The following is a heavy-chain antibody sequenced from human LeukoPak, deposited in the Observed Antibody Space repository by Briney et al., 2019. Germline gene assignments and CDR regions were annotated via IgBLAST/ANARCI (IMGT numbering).Heavy chain of an antibody. Sequence: PGGSPRLSCAASGFTFSNYEMNWVRQAPVKGLEWLSYISDSGSTIYYADSVKGRFTISRDNAKNSLFLQMNSLRAEDTAVYYCARYCSGGSCYSAFDYWGQGTLVTVSS. J-gene: IGHJ4*02. CDR1: GFTFSNYE. V-gene: IGHV3-48*03. CDR3: ARYCSGGSCYSAFDY. D-gene: IGHD2-15*01. CDR2: ISDSGSTI.